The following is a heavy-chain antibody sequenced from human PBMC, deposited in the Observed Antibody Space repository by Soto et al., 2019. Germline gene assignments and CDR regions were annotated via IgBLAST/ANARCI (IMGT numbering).Heavy chain of an antibody. CDR1: GGSVSSGSYY. J-gene: IGHJ6*02. V-gene: IGHV4-61*01. CDR3: ARGRKRDSYYYYYGMDV. Sequence: SETLSLTCTVSGGSVSSGSYYWSWIRQPPGKGLEWIGYIYYSGSTNYNPSLKSRVTISVDTSKNQFSLKLSSVTAADTAVYYCARGRKRDSYYYYYGMDVWGQGTTVTVSS. CDR2: IYYSGST.